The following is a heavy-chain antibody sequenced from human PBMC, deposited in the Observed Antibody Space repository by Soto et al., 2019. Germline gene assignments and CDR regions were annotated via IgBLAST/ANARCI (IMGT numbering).Heavy chain of an antibody. V-gene: IGHV3-30-3*01. CDR2: ISYDGSNK. D-gene: IGHD6-19*01. Sequence: GGSLRLSCAASGFTFSSYAMHWVRQSPGKGLEWVAVISYDGSNKYYADSVKGRFTISRDNSKNTLYLQMNSLRAEDTAVYYCAREGIAVAGTYYYFDYWGQGTLVTVSS. CDR3: AREGIAVAGTYYYFDY. CDR1: GFTFSSYA. J-gene: IGHJ4*02.